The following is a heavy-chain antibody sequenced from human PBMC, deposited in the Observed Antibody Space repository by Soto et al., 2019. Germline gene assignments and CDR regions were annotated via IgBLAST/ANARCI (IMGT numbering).Heavy chain of an antibody. J-gene: IGHJ6*02. Sequence: SETLSLTCAVSGGPIRSSSYYWGWIRQPPGKGLEWIGSIYYSGSTYYNPSLKSRVTISVDTSKNQFSLKLSSVTAADTAVYYCARRRGYSYAYGDLHYYYYYGLDVWGQGTTVTVSS. CDR2: IYYSGST. CDR1: GGPIRSSSYY. CDR3: ARRRGYSYAYGDLHYYYYYGLDV. V-gene: IGHV4-39*01. D-gene: IGHD5-18*01.